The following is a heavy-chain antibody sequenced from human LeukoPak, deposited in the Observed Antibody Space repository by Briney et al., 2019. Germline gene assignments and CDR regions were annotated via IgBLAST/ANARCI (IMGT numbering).Heavy chain of an antibody. J-gene: IGHJ4*02. Sequence: TLSLTCTVSGGSISSGGYYWSWIRQHPGKGLEWIGYIYYSGSTYYNPSLKSRVTISVDTSKNQFSLKLSSVTAADTAVYYCARGLLGRYSSGWEYYFDYWGQGTLVTVSS. CDR2: IYYSGST. D-gene: IGHD6-19*01. CDR3: ARGLLGRYSSGWEYYFDY. V-gene: IGHV4-31*03. CDR1: GGSISSGGYY.